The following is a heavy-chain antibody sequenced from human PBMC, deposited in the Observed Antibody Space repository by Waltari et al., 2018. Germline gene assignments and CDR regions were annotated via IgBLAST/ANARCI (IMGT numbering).Heavy chain of an antibody. CDR2: MSYGGTT. CDR1: GGSMSDNYLY. V-gene: IGHV4-39*01. J-gene: IGHJ5*02. Sequence: QLQLQESGPGLVKPSETLSLTCSVSGGSMSDNYLYWGWIRQPPGRELEWIGSMSYGGTTYSHPAVESRVTILVETSKNQFSLKVRSVTAADTAIYFCARQEAAVSKWFDPWGQGILVTVSS. CDR3: ARQEAAVSKWFDP. D-gene: IGHD2-15*01.